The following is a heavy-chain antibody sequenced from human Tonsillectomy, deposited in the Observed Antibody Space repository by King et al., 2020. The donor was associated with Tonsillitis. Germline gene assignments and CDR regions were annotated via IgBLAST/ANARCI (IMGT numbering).Heavy chain of an antibody. CDR1: GGSISSYY. Sequence: VQLQESGPGLVKPSETLSLTCTVSGGSISSYYWSWIRQSPGKGLEWIGYIYYSGSTNYNPSLKSRVTISVDTSKNQFSLKLSSVTAADTAVYYCAKRGGDCYSYDYWGQGTLVTVSS. J-gene: IGHJ4*02. V-gene: IGHV4-59*01. CDR3: AKRGGDCYSYDY. D-gene: IGHD2-21*02. CDR2: IYYSGST.